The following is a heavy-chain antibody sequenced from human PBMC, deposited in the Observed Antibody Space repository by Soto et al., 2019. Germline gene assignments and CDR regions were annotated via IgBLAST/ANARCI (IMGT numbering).Heavy chain of an antibody. J-gene: IGHJ4*02. D-gene: IGHD3-3*01. CDR2: IKSKIDGGIT. V-gene: IGHV3-15*07. Sequence: GGSLRLSCAASGFTFSNAWMSWVRQAPGKGLEWVGRIKSKIDGGITDYAAPVKGRFTISRDDSQNTLYLQVISLKTEDTAVYYCTTATYDFWSGTYYFDYWGQGTLVTVSS. CDR1: GFTFSNAW. CDR3: TTATYDFWSGTYYFDY.